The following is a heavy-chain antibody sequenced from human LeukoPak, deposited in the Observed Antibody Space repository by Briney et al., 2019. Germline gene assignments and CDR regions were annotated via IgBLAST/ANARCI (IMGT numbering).Heavy chain of an antibody. Sequence: NTSETLSLTCAVFGGSISSSNWWSWVRQPPGKGLEWIGEIYHSGSTNYNPSLKSRVTISVDKSKNQFSLKLSSVTAADTAVYYCARGRWSYYPILDYYYYGMDVWGQGTTVTVSS. CDR3: ARGRWSYYPILDYYYYGMDV. D-gene: IGHD1-26*01. J-gene: IGHJ6*02. CDR1: GGSISSSNW. V-gene: IGHV4-4*02. CDR2: IYHSGST.